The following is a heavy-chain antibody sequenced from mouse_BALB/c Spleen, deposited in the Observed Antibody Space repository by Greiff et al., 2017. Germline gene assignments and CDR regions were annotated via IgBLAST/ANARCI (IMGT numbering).Heavy chain of an antibody. CDR1: GFNIKDTY. D-gene: IGHD1-1*01. CDR2: IDPANGNT. J-gene: IGHJ2*01. CDR3: ASPTVVERNYFDY. Sequence: VQLQQSGAELVKPGASVKLSCTASGFNIKDTYMHWVKQRPEQGLEWIGRIDPANGNTKYDPKFQGKATITADTSSNTAYLQLSSLTSEDTAVYYCASPTVVERNYFDYWGQGTTLTVSS. V-gene: IGHV14-3*02.